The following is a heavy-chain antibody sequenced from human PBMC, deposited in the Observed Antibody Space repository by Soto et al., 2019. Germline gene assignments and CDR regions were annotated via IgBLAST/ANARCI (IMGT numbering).Heavy chain of an antibody. J-gene: IGHJ6*02. Sequence: PVGSLRLSCAASGFTFSSYGMHWVRQAPGKGLEWVAVTSYDGGYKFYADSVKGRFTISRDNSKNTLYLEMNSLGAEDTAMYYCAKAPFSSSWNKGSMDVWGQGTTVTVSS. CDR2: TSYDGGYK. CDR3: AKAPFSSSWNKGSMDV. D-gene: IGHD6-13*01. V-gene: IGHV3-30*18. CDR1: GFTFSSYG.